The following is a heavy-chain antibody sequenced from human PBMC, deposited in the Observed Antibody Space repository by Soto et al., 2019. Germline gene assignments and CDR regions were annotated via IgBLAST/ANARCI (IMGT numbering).Heavy chain of an antibody. D-gene: IGHD3-16*01. CDR2: ISYDGSNK. V-gene: IGHV3-30-3*01. Sequence: QVQLGESGGGVVQPGRSLRLSCAASGFTFSSYAMHWVRQAPGKGLEWVAVISYDGSNKYYADSVKGRFTISRDNSKNTLYLQMNSLRAVDTAVYYCARLPSGLAWGVYWGQGTLVTVS. CDR1: GFTFSSYA. J-gene: IGHJ4*02. CDR3: ARLPSGLAWGVY.